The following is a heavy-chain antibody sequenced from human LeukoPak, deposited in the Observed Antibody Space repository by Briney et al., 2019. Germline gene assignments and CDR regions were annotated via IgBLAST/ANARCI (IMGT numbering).Heavy chain of an antibody. D-gene: IGHD1-26*01. CDR1: GITFSFYG. CDR2: ITGSGGTT. J-gene: IGHJ4*02. V-gene: IGHV3-23*01. Sequence: GGSLRLSCEASGITFSFYGMSWVRQAPGKGLEWVSAITGSGGTTYYADSMKGRFTISRDNSKNTLYLQMNSLRAEDTAVYYCAKDRVGALLYFDFWGQGTLVTVSS. CDR3: AKDRVGALLYFDF.